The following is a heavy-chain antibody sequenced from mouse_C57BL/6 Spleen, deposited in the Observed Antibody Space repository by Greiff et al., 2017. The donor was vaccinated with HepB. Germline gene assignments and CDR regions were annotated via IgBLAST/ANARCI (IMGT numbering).Heavy chain of an antibody. Sequence: ESGPGILQPSQTLSLTCSFSGFSLSTFGMGVGWIRQPSGKGLEWLAHIWWDDDKYYNPALKSRLTISKDTSKNQVFLKIANVDTADTATYYCARIPPYGSSSYYFDYWGQGTTLTVSS. CDR1: GFSLSTFGMG. CDR2: IWWDDDK. V-gene: IGHV8-8*01. CDR3: ARIPPYGSSSYYFDY. D-gene: IGHD1-1*01. J-gene: IGHJ2*01.